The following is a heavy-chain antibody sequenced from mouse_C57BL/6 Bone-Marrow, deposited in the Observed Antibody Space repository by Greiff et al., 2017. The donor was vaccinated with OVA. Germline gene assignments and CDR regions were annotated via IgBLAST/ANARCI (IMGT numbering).Heavy chain of an antibody. D-gene: IGHD1-1*01. J-gene: IGHJ2*01. CDR2: ISYDGSN. CDR3: ARDRVSYYGSRGYYFDY. Sequence: ESGPGLVKPSQSLSLTCSVTGYSITSGYYWNWIRQFPGNKLEWMGYISYDGSNNYNPSLKNRISITRDTSKNQFFLKLNSVTTEDTATYYCARDRVSYYGSRGYYFDYWGQGTTLTVSS. V-gene: IGHV3-6*01. CDR1: GYSITSGYY.